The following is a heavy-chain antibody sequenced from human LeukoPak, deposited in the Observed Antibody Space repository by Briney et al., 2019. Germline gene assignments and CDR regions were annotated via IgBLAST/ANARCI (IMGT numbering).Heavy chain of an antibody. J-gene: IGHJ6*03. CDR2: ISSSSSYI. Sequence: GGSLRLSCAASGFTFSSYSMNWVRQAPGKGLEWVSSISSSSSYIYYADSVKGRFTISRDNAKNSLYLQMNSLRAEDTAVYYCARDAGVPIAAAPQLYYYYMDVWGKGTTVTVSS. CDR3: ARDAGVPIAAAPQLYYYYMDV. D-gene: IGHD6-13*01. V-gene: IGHV3-21*01. CDR1: GFTFSSYS.